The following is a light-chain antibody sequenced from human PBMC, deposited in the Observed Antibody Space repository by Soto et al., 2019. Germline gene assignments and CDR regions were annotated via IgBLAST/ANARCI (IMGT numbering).Light chain of an antibody. Sequence: EVVLTQSPATLSLSPGERATLSCRASESIGNYLAWYQQKLGQAPKLLIYDASHRAIGIPGRFSGDGSGTDFPLTISSLAPEDVAVYYCQWRSDWPPRLTFGGGTKVEIK. CDR2: DAS. CDR1: ESIGNY. V-gene: IGKV3-11*01. CDR3: QWRSDWPPRLT. J-gene: IGKJ4*01.